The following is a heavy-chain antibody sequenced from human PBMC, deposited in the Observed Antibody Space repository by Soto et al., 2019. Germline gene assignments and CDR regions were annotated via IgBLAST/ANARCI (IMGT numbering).Heavy chain of an antibody. CDR1: GYTFTNYA. V-gene: IGHV1-3*01. D-gene: IGHD6-13*01. J-gene: IGHJ6*02. CDR3: ARCRGSSWYYGMDV. Sequence: ASVKVSCKTSGYTFTNYAMHWVRQAPGQRLGWMGWINAGSGNTKYSQKFQGRVTITGDTSARTTYMELSSLRSEDTAVYYCARCRGSSWYYGMDVWGQGTTVTVS. CDR2: INAGSGNT.